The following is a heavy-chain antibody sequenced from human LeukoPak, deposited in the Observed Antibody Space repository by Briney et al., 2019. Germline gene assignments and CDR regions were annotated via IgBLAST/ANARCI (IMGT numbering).Heavy chain of an antibody. J-gene: IGHJ4*02. Sequence: PSETLSLTCAVYGASFSGYYWSWIRQPPGKGLEWIGEINHSGSTNYNPSLKSRVTISVDTSKNQFSLKLSSVTAADTAVYYCARGKWLVRGFDYWGQGTLVTVSS. CDR2: INHSGST. D-gene: IGHD6-19*01. CDR3: ARGKWLVRGFDY. V-gene: IGHV4-34*01. CDR1: GASFSGYY.